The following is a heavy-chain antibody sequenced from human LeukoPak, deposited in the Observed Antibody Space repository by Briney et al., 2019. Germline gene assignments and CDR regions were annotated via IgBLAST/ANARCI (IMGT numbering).Heavy chain of an antibody. CDR3: ATDRNSGKYYDY. CDR1: GFTFSDYF. D-gene: IGHD1-26*01. V-gene: IGHV3-11*06. J-gene: IGHJ4*02. CDR2: INGRGTYI. Sequence: GGSLRLSCAASGFTFSDYFMSWVRQAPGKGLEWLSYINGRGTYIDYAESLKGRITISRDNAKNTLYLQMDSLRAEDTAVYYCATDRNSGKYYDYWGQGTLVTVSS.